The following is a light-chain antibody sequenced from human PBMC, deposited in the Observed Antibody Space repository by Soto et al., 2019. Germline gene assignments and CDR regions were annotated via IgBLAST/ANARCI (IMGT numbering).Light chain of an antibody. J-gene: IGKJ3*01. CDR2: GAS. CDR3: QQYNNWPPEVT. V-gene: IGKV3-15*01. Sequence: EIVMTQSPATLSVSPGERATLSCRASQSVSSNLAWYQQKPGQAPRLLIYGASTRATGIPARLSGSGSGTEFTLTISSLQSEDFAVYYCQQYNNWPPEVTFGPGTKVDIK. CDR1: QSVSSN.